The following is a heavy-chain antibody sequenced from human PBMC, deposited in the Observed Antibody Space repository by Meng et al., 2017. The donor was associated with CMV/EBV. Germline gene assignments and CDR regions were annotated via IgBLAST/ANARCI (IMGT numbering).Heavy chain of an antibody. J-gene: IGHJ4*02. Sequence: SETLSLTCTVSGSSISRGYFWGWLRQPPGKGLEWIGSIHHSGSTYYKSSLKSRVTISVDTAKNQFSLKLSSVTAADTAVYYCARDLTLSAVPAAVGYWGQGTLVTVSS. CDR1: GSSISRGYF. CDR2: IHHSGST. D-gene: IGHD2-2*01. CDR3: ARDLTLSAVPAAVGY. V-gene: IGHV4-38-2*02.